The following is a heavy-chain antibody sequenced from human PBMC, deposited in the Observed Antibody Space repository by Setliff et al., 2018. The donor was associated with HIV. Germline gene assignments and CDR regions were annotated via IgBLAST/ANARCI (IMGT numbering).Heavy chain of an antibody. J-gene: IGHJ3*02. CDR3: ARERDGSDVYDI. Sequence: KPSETLSLTCTVSGASITSHYWNWIRQPPGKGLEWIGCVSFTGSANYNPSLKGRVSISVDTSKNQFSLRLRSVTAADTAVYYCARERDGSDVYDIWAQGALVTVSS. CDR2: VSFTGSA. CDR1: GASITSHY. V-gene: IGHV4-59*11. D-gene: IGHD2-21*01.